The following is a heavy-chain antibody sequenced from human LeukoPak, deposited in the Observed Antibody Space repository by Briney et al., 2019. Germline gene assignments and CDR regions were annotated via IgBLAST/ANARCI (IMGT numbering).Heavy chain of an antibody. V-gene: IGHV1-8*03. Sequence: ASVKVSSKPSGYTFTDYDVHWVRQAPAQGLEWMGWINPNSATTNYAQRLQGRVTFTRDTSLSVAYMELSSLTSEDAAVYFCARGDFGETNTAFDVWGQGILVAVSS. CDR3: ARGDFGETNTAFDV. J-gene: IGHJ3*01. CDR2: INPNSATT. CDR1: GYTFTDYD. D-gene: IGHD4-17*01.